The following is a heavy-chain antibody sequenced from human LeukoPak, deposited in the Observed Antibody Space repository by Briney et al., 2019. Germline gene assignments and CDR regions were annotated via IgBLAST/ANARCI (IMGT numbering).Heavy chain of an antibody. CDR1: GYTFTSYY. V-gene: IGHV1-46*01. Sequence: ASVKVSCKASGYTFTSYYMHWVRQAPGQGLEWMGIINPSGGSTSYAQKFQGRVTITTDESTSTAYMELGSLRSEDTAVYYCARDHRGGIVVVPAALDYWGQGTLVTVSS. D-gene: IGHD2-2*01. CDR3: ARDHRGGIVVVPAALDY. J-gene: IGHJ4*02. CDR2: INPSGGST.